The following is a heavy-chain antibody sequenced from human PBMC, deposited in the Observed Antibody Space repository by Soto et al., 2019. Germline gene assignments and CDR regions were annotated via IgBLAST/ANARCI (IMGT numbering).Heavy chain of an antibody. Sequence: GASVNVSCKASGYTFTSYVISWVRQAPGQGLEGMGWISAYNGNTNYAQKLQGRVTMTTDTSTSTAYMELRSLRSDDTAVYYCVRVRRSGTTRYYYYGMDVWGQGTTVTVS. CDR3: VRVRRSGTTRYYYYGMDV. V-gene: IGHV1-18*01. CDR1: GYTFTSYV. J-gene: IGHJ6*02. CDR2: ISAYNGNT. D-gene: IGHD1-26*01.